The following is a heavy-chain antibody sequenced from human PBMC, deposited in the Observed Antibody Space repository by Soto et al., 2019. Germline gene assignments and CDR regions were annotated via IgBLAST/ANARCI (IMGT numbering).Heavy chain of an antibody. J-gene: IGHJ4*02. Sequence: GESLKISCKGSGYSFTTYWIGWVRQMPGKGLEWMGIIYPGDSDTRYSPSFQGQVTISVDKSISSAYLQWSSLKASETAMYYCERNEDGYNPIDYWGQGTLVTVSS. D-gene: IGHD5-12*01. V-gene: IGHV5-51*01. CDR1: GYSFTTYW. CDR3: ERNEDGYNPIDY. CDR2: IYPGDSDT.